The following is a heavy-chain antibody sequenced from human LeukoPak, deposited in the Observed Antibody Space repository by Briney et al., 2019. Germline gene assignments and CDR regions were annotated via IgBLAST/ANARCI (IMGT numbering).Heavy chain of an antibody. D-gene: IGHD3-10*01. CDR1: GGTFSSYA. Sequence: AASVKVSCKASGGTFSSYAISWVRQAPGQGLEWMGGIIPIFGTANYAQKLQGRVTMTTDTSTSTAYMELRSLRSDDTAVYYCARVVTMVRGVIGEENWFDPWGQGTLVTVSS. CDR2: IIPIFGTA. J-gene: IGHJ5*02. CDR3: ARVVTMVRGVIGEENWFDP. V-gene: IGHV1-69*05.